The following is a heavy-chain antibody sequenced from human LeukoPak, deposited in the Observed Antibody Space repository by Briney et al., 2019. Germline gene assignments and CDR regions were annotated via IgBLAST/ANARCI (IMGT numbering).Heavy chain of an antibody. Sequence: PGGSLRLSCAASGFTFSSYAMSWVRQAPGKGLEWVSAISGSGGSTYYADSVKGRFTISRDNSKNTLYLQMNSLRAEDTAVYYCAKDMIYVSRSYYSPIFDYWGQGTLVTVSS. J-gene: IGHJ4*02. CDR1: GFTFSSYA. D-gene: IGHD3-10*01. V-gene: IGHV3-23*01. CDR3: AKDMIYVSRSYYSPIFDY. CDR2: ISGSGGST.